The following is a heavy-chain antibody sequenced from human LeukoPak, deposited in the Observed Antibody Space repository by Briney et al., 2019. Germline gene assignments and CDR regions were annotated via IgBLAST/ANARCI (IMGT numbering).Heavy chain of an antibody. CDR1: GGTFSSYA. CDR3: ASSSSSWFDAFGI. J-gene: IGHJ3*02. Sequence: ASVKVSCKASGGTFSSYAISWVRQAPGQGLEWMGRIIPILGIANYAQKFQGRVTITADKSTSTAYMELSSLRSEDTAVYYCASSSSSWFDAFGIWGQGTMVTVSS. D-gene: IGHD6-13*01. V-gene: IGHV1-69*04. CDR2: IIPILGIA.